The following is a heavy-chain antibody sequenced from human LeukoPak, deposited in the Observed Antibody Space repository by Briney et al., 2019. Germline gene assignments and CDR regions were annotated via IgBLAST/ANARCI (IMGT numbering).Heavy chain of an antibody. CDR2: IWYDGSNK. J-gene: IGHJ6*04. Sequence: GGPLRLSCAASGFTFSSYGMHWVRQAPGKGLEWVAVIWYDGSNKYYADSVKGRFTISRDNSKNTLYLQMNSLRAEDTAVYYCASSYGDYAFDGMDVWGKGTTVTVSS. CDR1: GFTFSSYG. D-gene: IGHD4-17*01. CDR3: ASSYGDYAFDGMDV. V-gene: IGHV3-33*01.